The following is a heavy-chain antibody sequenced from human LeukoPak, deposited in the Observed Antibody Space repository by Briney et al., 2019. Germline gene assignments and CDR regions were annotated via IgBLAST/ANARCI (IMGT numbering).Heavy chain of an antibody. CDR2: ISGDGEST. CDR1: GVTLRNYA. CDR3: AHISSSWPDY. V-gene: IGHV3-23*01. D-gene: IGHD6-13*01. Sequence: PGGSLRLSCAASGVTLRNYAMAWIRQAPGKGLQWVSVISGDGESTYYADSVKGRFTISRDNSKNTLYLQMNSLRAEDTAVYYCAHISSSWPDYWGQGTLVTVSS. J-gene: IGHJ4*02.